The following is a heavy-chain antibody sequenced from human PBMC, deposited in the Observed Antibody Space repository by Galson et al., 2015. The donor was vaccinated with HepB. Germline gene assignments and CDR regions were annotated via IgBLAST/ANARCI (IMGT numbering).Heavy chain of an antibody. CDR2: ISYDGSNK. CDR3: AKDVWYSYGPDY. Sequence: SLRLSCAASGFTFSSYGMHWVRQAPGKGLEWVAVISYDGSNKYYADSVKGRFTISRDNSKNTLYLQMNSLRAEDTAVYYCAKDVWYSYGPDYWGQGTLVTVSS. D-gene: IGHD5-18*01. CDR1: GFTFSSYG. J-gene: IGHJ4*02. V-gene: IGHV3-30*18.